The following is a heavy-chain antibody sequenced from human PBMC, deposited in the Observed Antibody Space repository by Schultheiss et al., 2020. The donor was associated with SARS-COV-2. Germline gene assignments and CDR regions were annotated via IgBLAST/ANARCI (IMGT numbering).Heavy chain of an antibody. V-gene: IGHV4-34*01. Sequence: SETLSLTCAVYGGSFSGYYWSWIRQPPGKGLEWIGEINHSGSTNYNPSLKSRVTISVDTSKNQFSLKLSSVTAADTAVYYCARASDYYQPSYYYGMDVWGQGTTVTVSS. CDR2: INHSGST. J-gene: IGHJ6*02. CDR3: ARASDYYQPSYYYGMDV. D-gene: IGHD3-10*01. CDR1: GGSFSGYY.